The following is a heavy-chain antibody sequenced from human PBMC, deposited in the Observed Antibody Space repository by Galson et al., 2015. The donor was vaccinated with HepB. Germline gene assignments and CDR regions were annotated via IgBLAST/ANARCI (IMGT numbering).Heavy chain of an antibody. CDR2: FDPEDGET. Sequence: SVKVSCKVSGYTLTELSMHWVRQAPGKGLEWMGGFDPEDGETIYAQKFQGRVTMTEDTSTDTAYMELSSLRSEDTAVYYCATVLKNSGSYYFDYWGQGTLVTVSS. J-gene: IGHJ4*02. D-gene: IGHD1-26*01. V-gene: IGHV1-24*01. CDR1: GYTLTELS. CDR3: ATVLKNSGSYYFDY.